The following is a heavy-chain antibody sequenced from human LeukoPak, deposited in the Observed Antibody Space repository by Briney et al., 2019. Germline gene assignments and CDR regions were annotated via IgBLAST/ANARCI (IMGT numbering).Heavy chain of an antibody. CDR2: INHSGST. CDR1: GGSFSGYY. CDR3: ARVMYYYGSGSYLAPLDY. J-gene: IGHJ4*02. Sequence: SETLSLTCAVYGGSFSGYYWSWIRQPPGKGLEWIGEINHSGSTNYNPSLKSRVTISVDTSKNQFSLKLSSVTAADTAVYYCARVMYYYGSGSYLAPLDYWGQGTLVTVSS. D-gene: IGHD3-10*01. V-gene: IGHV4-34*01.